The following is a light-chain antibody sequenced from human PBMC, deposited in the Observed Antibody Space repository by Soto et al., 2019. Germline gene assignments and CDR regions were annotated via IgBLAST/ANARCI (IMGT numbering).Light chain of an antibody. CDR3: QQSHNTPLT. V-gene: IGKV1-39*01. Sequence: DIQMTQSPSSLSASVGDRVTITCRASQRVSSYLNWYQQKPGKAPTLLIYSASELQSGVSSRFSGSGSGTDFTLTIRNLQPEDFAVYYCQQSHNTPLTFGQGTKV. CDR1: QRVSSY. CDR2: SAS. J-gene: IGKJ1*01.